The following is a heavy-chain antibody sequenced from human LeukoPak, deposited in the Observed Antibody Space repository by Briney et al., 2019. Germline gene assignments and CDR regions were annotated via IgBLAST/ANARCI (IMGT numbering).Heavy chain of an antibody. Sequence: ASVKVSCKASGGTFSSYAISWVRQAPGQGLEWMGGIIPIFGTANYAQKFQGRVTITADESTSTAYMELSSLRSEDTAVYYCARTAIYDSSGYYSGYWGQGTLVTVSS. V-gene: IGHV1-69*13. D-gene: IGHD3-22*01. CDR2: IIPIFGTA. J-gene: IGHJ4*02. CDR3: ARTAIYDSSGYYSGY. CDR1: GGTFSSYA.